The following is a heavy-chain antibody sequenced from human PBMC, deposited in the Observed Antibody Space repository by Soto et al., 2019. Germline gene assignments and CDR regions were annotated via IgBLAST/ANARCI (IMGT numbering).Heavy chain of an antibody. J-gene: IGHJ3*02. CDR2: IYPGDSDT. CDR1: GNSFTRSW. Sequence: GESLKISCQGSGNSFTRSWIGWVRQMPGKGLECMGIIYPGDSDTRYSPSFQGQVTISADKSMSTAYLQWSSLKASDTAIYYCARREFGGDAFDIWGQGTMVTV. D-gene: IGHD2-15*01. CDR3: ARREFGGDAFDI. V-gene: IGHV5-51*01.